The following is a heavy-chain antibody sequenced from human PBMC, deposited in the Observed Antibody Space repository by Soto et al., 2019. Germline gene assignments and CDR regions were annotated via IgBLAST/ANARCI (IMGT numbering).Heavy chain of an antibody. D-gene: IGHD1-1*01. J-gene: IGHJ6*02. CDR3: ARDLLGTAEGYYGMDV. CDR1: GGSISSYY. CDR2: IYYSGST. Sequence: TLSLTCTFSGGSISSYYWSWIRQPPGKGLEWIGYIYYSGSTNYNPSLKSRVTISVDTSKNQFSLKLSSVTAADTAVYYCARDLLGTAEGYYGMDVWGQGTTVTVSS. V-gene: IGHV4-59*01.